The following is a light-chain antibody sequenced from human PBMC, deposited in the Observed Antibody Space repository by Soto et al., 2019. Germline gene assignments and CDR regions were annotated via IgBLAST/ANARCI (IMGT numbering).Light chain of an antibody. V-gene: IGKV4-1*01. CDR2: WAS. CDR1: QSVLYSSNDMDY. CDR3: QQYYDTPWT. J-gene: IGKJ1*01. Sequence: DIVMTQSPDSLAVSLGERATINCKSSQSVLYSSNDMDYLSWYQQKPGQPPKLLISWASTRESGVPDRFSGSGSGTDFTLTISSLQAEDVAVYYCQQYYDTPWTFGQGTKVEIK.